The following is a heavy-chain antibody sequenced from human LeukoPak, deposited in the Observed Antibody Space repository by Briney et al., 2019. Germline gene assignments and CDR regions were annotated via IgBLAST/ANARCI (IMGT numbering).Heavy chain of an antibody. CDR2: ISYDGTNK. D-gene: IGHD2-15*01. J-gene: IGHJ6*02. CDR3: ARGHCSGGSCQRDYYGMDV. Sequence: PGGSLRLSCAASGFTFSSNAMHWVRQASGKGLEWVAVISYDGTNKYYADSVKGRFTISRDNSKNTLYLQMNSLSTEDTAVYYCARGHCSGGSCQRDYYGMDVWGQGTTVTVSS. CDR1: GFTFSSNA. V-gene: IGHV3-30*04.